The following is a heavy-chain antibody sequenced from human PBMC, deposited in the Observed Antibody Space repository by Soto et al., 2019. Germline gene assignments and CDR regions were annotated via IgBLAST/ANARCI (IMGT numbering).Heavy chain of an antibody. Sequence: ASVKVSCKASGYTFTSYGISRVRQAPGQGLEWMGWISAYNGNTNYAQKLQGRVTMTTDTSTSTAYMELRSLRSDDTAVYYCARDLANTGTFDYWGQGTLVTVSS. CDR3: ARDLANTGTFDY. V-gene: IGHV1-18*01. CDR2: ISAYNGNT. J-gene: IGHJ4*02. CDR1: GYTFTSYG. D-gene: IGHD1-1*01.